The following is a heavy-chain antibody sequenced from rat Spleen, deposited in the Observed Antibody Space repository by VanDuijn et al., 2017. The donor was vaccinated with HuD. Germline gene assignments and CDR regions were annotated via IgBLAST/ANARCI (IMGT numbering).Heavy chain of an antibody. Sequence: EVQLVESDGGLVQSGRSLKLSCAASGFTFSDYYMAWVRQAPTKGLEWVATISYDGSSTYYRDSVKGRFTISRDNAKSTLYLQMDSLRSEDTATYYCARPSGTYYGYGYFDYWGQGVMVTVSS. CDR2: ISYDGSST. V-gene: IGHV5-29*01. D-gene: IGHD1-9*01. CDR3: ARPSGTYYGYGYFDY. J-gene: IGHJ2*01. CDR1: GFTFSDYY.